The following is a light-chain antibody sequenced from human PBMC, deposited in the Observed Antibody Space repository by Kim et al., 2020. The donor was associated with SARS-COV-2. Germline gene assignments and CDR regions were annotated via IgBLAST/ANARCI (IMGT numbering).Light chain of an antibody. Sequence: PGQSITISCTGTSSDVGSYNLVSWYQQHPGKAPKLMIYEGSKRPSGVSNRFSGSKSGSTASLTISGLQTEDEADYYCCSYAGSSTVFGGGTQLTVL. CDR1: SSDVGSYNL. J-gene: IGLJ3*02. V-gene: IGLV2-23*01. CDR3: CSYAGSSTV. CDR2: EGS.